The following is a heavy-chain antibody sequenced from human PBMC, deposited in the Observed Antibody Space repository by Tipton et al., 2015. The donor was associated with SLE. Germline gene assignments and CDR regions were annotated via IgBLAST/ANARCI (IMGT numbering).Heavy chain of an antibody. D-gene: IGHD5-24*01. CDR2: ISYSGST. Sequence: TLSLTCTVSGVSLTSDYWTWIRQPPGKGLEWIGYISYSGSTNYNPSVRSRVSISLDTSKNQFSLKVKSVTTADTAVYYCARMRGGYNAHHWGQGILVTVSS. J-gene: IGHJ5*02. CDR3: ARMRGGYNAHH. V-gene: IGHV4-59*01. CDR1: GVSLTSDY.